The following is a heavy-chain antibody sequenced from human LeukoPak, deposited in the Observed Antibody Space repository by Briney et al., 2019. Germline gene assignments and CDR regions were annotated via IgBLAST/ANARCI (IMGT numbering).Heavy chain of an antibody. CDR1: GGSISGTY. J-gene: IGHJ3*01. Sequence: SETLSLTCTVSGGSISGTYWNWIRQSPGEGLEWIGYISNSGNTNYNPSLKSRVTMSVDTSTNQLSLKLSSVTAADTAVYHCARQTGVTGTLDAFDVWGQGTMVTVSP. CDR3: ARQTGVTGTLDAFDV. D-gene: IGHD1-20*01. V-gene: IGHV4-59*08. CDR2: ISNSGNT.